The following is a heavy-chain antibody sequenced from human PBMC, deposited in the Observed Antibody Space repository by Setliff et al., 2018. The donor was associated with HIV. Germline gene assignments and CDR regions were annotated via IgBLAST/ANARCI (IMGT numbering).Heavy chain of an antibody. D-gene: IGHD5-12*01. Sequence: KASETLSLTCTVSGEYISSCGYYWSWIRQHPGKGLEWIGYIYYSGATYYKPSLKNRVTISLDTSKSQFSLKLTSVTAADTALYYCASGRGAKGGYDYFGSWGQGTRVTVSS. J-gene: IGHJ4*02. CDR3: ASGRGAKGGYDYFGS. CDR1: GEYISSCGYY. CDR2: IYYSGAT. V-gene: IGHV4-31*03.